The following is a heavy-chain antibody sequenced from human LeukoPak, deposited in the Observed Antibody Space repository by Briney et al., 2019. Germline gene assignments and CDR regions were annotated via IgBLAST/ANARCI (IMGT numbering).Heavy chain of an antibody. CDR2: INPNSGGT. Sequence: GASVKVSCKASGYTFTGYYMHWVRQAPGQGLGWMGWINPNSGGTNYAQKFQGRVTMTRDTSISTAYMELSRLRSDDTAVYYCARDFEGDTAMVTGFDYWGQGTLVTVSS. CDR1: GYTFTGYY. D-gene: IGHD5-18*01. CDR3: ARDFEGDTAMVTGFDY. V-gene: IGHV1-2*02. J-gene: IGHJ4*02.